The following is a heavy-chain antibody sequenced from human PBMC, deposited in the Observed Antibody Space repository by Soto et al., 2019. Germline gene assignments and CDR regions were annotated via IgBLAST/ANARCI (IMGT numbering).Heavy chain of an antibody. J-gene: IGHJ3*02. CDR1: GFTFSSYA. D-gene: IGHD2-2*01. CDR2: ISGSGGST. CDR3: AKDRVVVVPAAPTDAFDI. Sequence: GGSLRLSCAASGFTFSSYAMSWVRQAPGKGLEWVSAISGSGGSTYYADSVKGRFTISRDNSKNPLYLQMNSLRAEDTAVYYCAKDRVVVVPAAPTDAFDIWGQGTMVTVSS. V-gene: IGHV3-23*01.